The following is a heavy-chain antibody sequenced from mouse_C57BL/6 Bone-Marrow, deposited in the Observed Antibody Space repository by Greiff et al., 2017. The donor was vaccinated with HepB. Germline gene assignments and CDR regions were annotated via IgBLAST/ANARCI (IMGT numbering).Heavy chain of an antibody. CDR2: ILPGIGST. Sequence: QVQLKQSGAELLKPGASVKLSCKATGYTFTGYWIEWVQQRPGHGLEWIGEILPGIGSTHYNEKFKGKATFTADTSSNTAYMQLSSLTTEDSAIYYGARCSYGNGFAYWGQGTLVTVSA. J-gene: IGHJ3*01. CDR1: GYTFTGYW. D-gene: IGHD2-1*01. CDR3: ARCSYGNGFAY. V-gene: IGHV1-9*01.